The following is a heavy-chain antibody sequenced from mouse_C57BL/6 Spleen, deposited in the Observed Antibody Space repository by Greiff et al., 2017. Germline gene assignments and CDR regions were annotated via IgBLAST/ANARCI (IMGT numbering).Heavy chain of an antibody. CDR3: ARGYDGYPYAMED. CDR2: IYPGSGST. CDR1: GYTFTSYW. V-gene: IGHV1-55*01. Sequence: QVQLQQSGAELVKPGASVKMSCKASGYTFTSYWITWVKQRPGQGLEWIGDIYPGSGSTNYNEKFKSKATLTVDTSSSTAYMQLSSLTSEDSAVYYCARGYDGYPYAMEDWGHGTSVTVSS. D-gene: IGHD2-3*01. J-gene: IGHJ4*01.